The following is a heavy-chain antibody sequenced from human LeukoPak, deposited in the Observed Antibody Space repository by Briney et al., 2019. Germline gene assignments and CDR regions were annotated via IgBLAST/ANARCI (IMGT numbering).Heavy chain of an antibody. CDR2: ISSSSSYI. D-gene: IGHD3-3*01. J-gene: IGHJ6*02. CDR3: ARDRLDPDYDFWSGHYPDYGMDV. CDR1: GYIFNNYG. V-gene: IGHV3-21*01. Sequence: GGSLRLSCVASGYIFNNYGMSWVRQAPGKGLEWVSSISSSSSYIYYADSVKGRFTISRDNAKNSLYLQMNSLRAEDTAVYYCARDRLDPDYDFWSGHYPDYGMDVWGQGTTVTVSS.